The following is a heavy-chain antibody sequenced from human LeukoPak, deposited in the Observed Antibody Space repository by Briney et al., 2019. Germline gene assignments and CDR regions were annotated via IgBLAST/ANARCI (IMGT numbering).Heavy chain of an antibody. V-gene: IGHV3-49*04. Sequence: GGSLRLSCTASGFTFGDCAMSWVRQAPGKGLEWVGFIRSKAYGGTTEYAASVKGRFTISRDDSKSIAYLQMNSLKTEDTAVYYCTRRRSSGWGNAFDIWGQGTMVTVSS. CDR3: TRRRSSGWGNAFDI. J-gene: IGHJ3*02. CDR1: GFTFGDCA. D-gene: IGHD6-19*01. CDR2: IRSKAYGGTT.